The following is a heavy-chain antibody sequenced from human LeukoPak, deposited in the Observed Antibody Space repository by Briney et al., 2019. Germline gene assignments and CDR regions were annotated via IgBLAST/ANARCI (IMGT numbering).Heavy chain of an antibody. V-gene: IGHV3-23*01. CDR3: AKDVGKWESLHFFDY. D-gene: IGHD1-26*01. Sequence: GSLRLSCLTSGFTFSTNAMSWVRQAPGKGLEWISGISGSGASTYYADSVTGRFTISRDNSRNTLYLQMSSLRGDDTAVYYCAKDVGKWESLHFFDYWGQGTLVTVSS. CDR2: ISGSGAST. CDR1: GFTFSTNA. J-gene: IGHJ4*02.